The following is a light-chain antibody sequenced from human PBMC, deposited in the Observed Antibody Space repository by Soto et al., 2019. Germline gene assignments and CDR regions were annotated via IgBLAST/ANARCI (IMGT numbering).Light chain of an antibody. J-gene: IGKJ2*01. CDR3: QQSYSLPYT. CDR1: QSISNY. V-gene: IGKV1-39*01. CDR2: TTS. Sequence: DIQMTQSPSSLSASVGDRVTSTCRASQSISNYLNWYQQKPRKAPKLLIYTTSSLQSGVPSRFSGSGSGTDFTLTISSLEPEDFAIYYCQQSYSLPYTFGQGTKVEIK.